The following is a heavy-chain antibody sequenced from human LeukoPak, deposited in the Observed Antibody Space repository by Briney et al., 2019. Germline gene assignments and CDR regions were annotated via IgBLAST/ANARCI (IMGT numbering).Heavy chain of an antibody. CDR2: INHSGST. CDR3: ARRRWLEWGYYYYGMDV. D-gene: IGHD5-12*01. V-gene: IGHV4-34*01. J-gene: IGHJ6*02. CDR1: GGSFSGYY. Sequence: SETLSLTCAVYGGSFSGYYWSWIRQPPGKGLEWIGEINHSGSTNYNPSLKSRVTISVDTSKNQFSLKLSSVTAADTAVYYCARRRWLEWGYYYYGMDVWGQGTTVTVSS.